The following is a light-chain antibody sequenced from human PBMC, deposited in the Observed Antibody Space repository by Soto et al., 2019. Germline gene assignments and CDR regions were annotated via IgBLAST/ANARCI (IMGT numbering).Light chain of an antibody. J-gene: IGKJ1*01. V-gene: IGKV1-39*01. CDR2: TAS. CDR3: LQDYNYPWT. CDR1: QNIATY. Sequence: DIQMTQSPSSLSASVGDRVTITCRASQNIATYLNWYQQTPGKAPKLLIYTASTLQSGVPSRFSGSGSGTDFTLTISSLQPEDFATYYCLQDYNYPWTFGQGTKVEIK.